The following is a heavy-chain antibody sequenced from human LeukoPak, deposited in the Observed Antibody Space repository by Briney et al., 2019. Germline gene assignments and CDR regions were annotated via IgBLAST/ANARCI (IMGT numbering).Heavy chain of an antibody. Sequence: GGSLRLSCAASGFTFRSYGRSWVRQAPGKGLEWVSAISGSGGSTDYADSVKGRFTISRDNSKNTLYLQMNSLRAEDTPVYYCTTTATTLDYSGGGTLVTVSS. CDR3: TTTATTLDY. CDR1: GFTFRSYG. CDR2: ISGSGGST. D-gene: IGHD5-24*01. V-gene: IGHV3-23*01. J-gene: IGHJ4*02.